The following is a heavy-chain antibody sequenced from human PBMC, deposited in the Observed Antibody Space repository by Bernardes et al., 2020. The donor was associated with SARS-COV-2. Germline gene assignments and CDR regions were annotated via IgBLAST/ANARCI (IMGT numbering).Heavy chain of an antibody. J-gene: IGHJ6*02. CDR2: IIPRFGST. CDR1: GDTFTSYA. CDR3: ATAIAVAGTFVSYYYYYGMDV. V-gene: IGHV1-69*06. Sequence: SVKVSCKASGDTFTSYAFSWVRQAPGQGLEWMGRIIPRFGSTNYAQNFQGRVTMTEDTSTDTAYMELSSLRSEDTAVYYCATAIAVAGTFVSYYYYYGMDVWGQGTTVTVSS. D-gene: IGHD6-19*01.